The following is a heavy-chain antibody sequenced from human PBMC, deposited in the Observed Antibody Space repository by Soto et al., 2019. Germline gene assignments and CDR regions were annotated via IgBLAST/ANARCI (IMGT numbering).Heavy chain of an antibody. J-gene: IGHJ5*02. CDR2: IYDRAKWYN. CDR3: LRDYYDRSGPPWGTNGFDH. V-gene: IGHV6-1*01. Sequence: SQTLSLTSALSGDSASSNSAACNFIRQSPSRGLESRGRIYDRAKWYNDYAVSVKSGISITPDTYKNRFFLYLKFVTPEDTAVYYCLRDYYDRSGPPWGTNGFDHWGPGTLVTVSS. CDR1: GDSASSNSAA. D-gene: IGHD3-22*01.